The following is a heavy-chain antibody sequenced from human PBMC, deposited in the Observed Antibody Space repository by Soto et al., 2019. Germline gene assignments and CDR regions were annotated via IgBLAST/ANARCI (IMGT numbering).Heavy chain of an antibody. V-gene: IGHV3-48*02. CDR2: ISSSSSTI. CDR1: GFTFSSYS. D-gene: IGHD4-17*01. Sequence: GGSLRLSCAASGFTFSSYSMNWVRQAPGKGLEWGSYISSSSSTIYYADSVKGRFTISRDNAKNSLYLQMNSLRDEDTAVYYCARDGSGSYGDDAFDIWGQGTMFTVSS. CDR3: ARDGSGSYGDDAFDI. J-gene: IGHJ3*02.